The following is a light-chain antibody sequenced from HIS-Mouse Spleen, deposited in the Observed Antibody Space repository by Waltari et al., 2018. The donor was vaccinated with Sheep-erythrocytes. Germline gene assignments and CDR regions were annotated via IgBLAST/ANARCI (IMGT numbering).Light chain of an antibody. CDR3: MQALQTPIFT. J-gene: IGKJ3*01. CDR1: QSLLHSNGYNY. Sequence: DIVMTQSPLSLPVTRGEPASIPCRSSQSLLHSNGYNYLDLYLQKPGQSPQLLIYLGSNRASGVPDRFSGSGSGTDFTLKISRVEAEDVGVYYCMQALQTPIFTFGPGTKVDIK. V-gene: IGKV2-28*01. CDR2: LGS.